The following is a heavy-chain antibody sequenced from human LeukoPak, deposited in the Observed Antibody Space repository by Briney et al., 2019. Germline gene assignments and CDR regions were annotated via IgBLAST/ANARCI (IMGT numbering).Heavy chain of an antibody. CDR2: IYYSGST. D-gene: IGHD6-13*01. V-gene: IGHV4-39*07. CDR1: GGSISSSSYY. CDR3: AGYSSSWEGYYFDY. Sequence: SETLSLTCTVSGGSISSSSYYWGWIRQPPGKGLEWIGSIYYSGSTNYNPSLKSRVTISVDTSKNQFSLKLSSVTAADTAVYYCAGYSSSWEGYYFDYWGQGTLVTVSS. J-gene: IGHJ4*02.